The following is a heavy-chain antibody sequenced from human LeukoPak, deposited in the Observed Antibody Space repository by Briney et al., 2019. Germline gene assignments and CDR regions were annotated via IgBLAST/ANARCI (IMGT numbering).Heavy chain of an antibody. CDR2: ISSSGTTK. Sequence: GGSLRLSCAASGFTFSSYEMNWVRQAPGKGLEWVSYISSSGTTKYYADSVKGRFTISRDNAKNSLYLQMNSLRAEDTAVYYCARADWGSREFDYWGQGTLVTVSS. J-gene: IGHJ4*02. V-gene: IGHV3-48*03. CDR1: GFTFSSYE. D-gene: IGHD7-27*01. CDR3: ARADWGSREFDY.